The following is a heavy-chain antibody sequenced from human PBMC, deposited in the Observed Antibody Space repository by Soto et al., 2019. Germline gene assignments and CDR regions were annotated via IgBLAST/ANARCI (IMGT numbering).Heavy chain of an antibody. J-gene: IGHJ6*03. CDR3: TTGPSALNYYYYMDV. CDR2: IKSKTDGGTT. Sequence: PGGSLRLSCAASGFTFSNAWMSWVRQAPGKGLEWVGRIKSKTDGGTTDYAAPVKGRFTISRDDSKNTLYLQMNSLKTEDTAVYYCTTGPSALNYYYYMDVWGKGTTVTVSS. CDR1: GFTFSNAW. V-gene: IGHV3-15*01.